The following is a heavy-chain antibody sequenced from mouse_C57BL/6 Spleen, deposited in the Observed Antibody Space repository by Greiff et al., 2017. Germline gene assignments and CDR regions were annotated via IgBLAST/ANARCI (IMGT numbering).Heavy chain of an antibody. CDR1: GFTFTDYY. J-gene: IGHJ3*01. D-gene: IGHD1-2*01. CDR3: ARYRDYDGSWFAY. Sequence: EVKLQESGGGLVQPGGSLSLSCAASGFTFTDYYMSWVRQPPGKALEWLGFIRNKANGYTTEYSASVKGRFTISRDNSQSILYLQMNALRAEDSATYYCARYRDYDGSWFAYWGQGTLVTVSA. CDR2: IRNKANGYTT. V-gene: IGHV7-3*01.